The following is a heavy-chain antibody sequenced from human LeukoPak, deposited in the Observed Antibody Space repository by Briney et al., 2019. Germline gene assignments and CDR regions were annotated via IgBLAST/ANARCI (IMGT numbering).Heavy chain of an antibody. D-gene: IGHD3-10*01. CDR3: ARARMRSGSYYRLDYYYGMDV. J-gene: IGHJ6*02. V-gene: IGHV3-20*01. CDR2: INWNGGST. CDR1: GFTFDDYG. Sequence: PGGSLRLSCAASGFTFDDYGMSWVRQAPGKGLEWVSGINWNGGSTGYADSVKGRFTISRDNAKNSLHLQMNSLRAEDTALYHCARARMRSGSYYRLDYYYGMDVWGQGTTVTVSS.